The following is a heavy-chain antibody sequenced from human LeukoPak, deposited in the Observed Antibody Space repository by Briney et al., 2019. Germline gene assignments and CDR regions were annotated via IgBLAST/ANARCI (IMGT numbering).Heavy chain of an antibody. CDR2: IYYSGST. J-gene: IGHJ6*02. CDR1: GGSISSSSYY. CDR3: ARQTTVTTGIGYYYYGMDV. Sequence: SETLSLTCTVSGGSISSSSYYWGWIRQPPGKGLEWLGSIYYSGSTYYNPSLKSRVTISVDTSKNQFSLKLSSVTAADTAVYYCARQTTVTTGIGYYYYGMDVWGQGTTVTVSS. D-gene: IGHD4-17*01. V-gene: IGHV4-39*01.